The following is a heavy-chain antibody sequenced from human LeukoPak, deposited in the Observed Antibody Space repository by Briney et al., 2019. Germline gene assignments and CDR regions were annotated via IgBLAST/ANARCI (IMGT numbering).Heavy chain of an antibody. V-gene: IGHV1-69*13. CDR1: GGTFSSYA. D-gene: IGHD3-10*01. J-gene: IGHJ5*02. CDR3: ARIGLGTYYGSGSYEAFDP. Sequence: ASVKVSCKASGGTFSSYAISWVRQAPGQGLEWMGGIIPIFGTANYAQKFQGRVTITADESTSTAYMELSSLRSEDTAVYYCARIGLGTYYGSGSYEAFDPWGQGTLVTVSS. CDR2: IIPIFGTA.